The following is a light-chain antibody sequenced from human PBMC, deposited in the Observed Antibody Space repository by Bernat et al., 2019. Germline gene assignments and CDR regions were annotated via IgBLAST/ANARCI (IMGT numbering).Light chain of an antibody. J-gene: IGLJ1*01. CDR3: SSYTRASTFV. CDR2: EVT. Sequence: QSALTQPPSVSGSPGQSVTISCTGTRSDVGSHNRVSWYQQSPGTAPKLRIYEVTNRPAGVPDRFSGSKSGNTASLTISVLQADDEADYYGSSYTRASTFVFGTGTKVTVL. CDR1: RSDVGSHNR. V-gene: IGLV2-18*02.